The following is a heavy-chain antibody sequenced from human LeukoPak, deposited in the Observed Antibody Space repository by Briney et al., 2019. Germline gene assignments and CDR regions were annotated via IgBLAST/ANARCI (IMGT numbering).Heavy chain of an antibody. J-gene: IGHJ3*02. CDR3: VRHNAARAFDI. CDR2: VSDDGSTT. V-gene: IGHV3-74*03. D-gene: IGHD1-1*01. CDR1: GFTFSSYW. Sequence: GGSLRLSCAASGFTFSSYWMHWVRQAPGEGLVWVSRVSDDGSTTTYADSVKGRFTISRDNAKNTLYLQLNSLRPDDTAVYYCVRHNAARAFDIWGQGTMVIVSS.